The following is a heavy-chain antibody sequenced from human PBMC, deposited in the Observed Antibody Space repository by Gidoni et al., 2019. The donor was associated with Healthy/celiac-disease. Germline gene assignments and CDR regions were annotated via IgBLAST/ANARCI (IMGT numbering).Heavy chain of an antibody. CDR1: GSSFTSYW. CDR3: ARLLGDIVVVGNGMDV. V-gene: IGHV5-51*01. CDR2: IYPGDANT. J-gene: IGHJ6*02. D-gene: IGHD2-15*01. Sequence: EVQLVQSGAEVTKPGESLKISCKGSGSSFTSYWIGWVRQMPGKGLEWLGIIYPGDANTRYSPSFQGQVTISADKSISAAYLQWSSLKASDTAMYYCARLLGDIVVVGNGMDVWGQGTTVTVSS.